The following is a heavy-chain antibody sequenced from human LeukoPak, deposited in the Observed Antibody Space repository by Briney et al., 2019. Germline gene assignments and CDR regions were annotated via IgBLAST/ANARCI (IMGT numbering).Heavy chain of an antibody. V-gene: IGHV1-18*01. J-gene: IGHJ4*02. Sequence: AASVKVSCKASGYTFTSYGISWVRQAPGQGLEWMGWISAYNGNTNYAQKLQGRVTMTTDTSTSTAYMELRRLRSDDTAVYYCWRRKVLVPDASPIDHWGQGTLVTVSS. CDR2: ISAYNGNT. D-gene: IGHD2-2*01. CDR1: GYTFTSYG. CDR3: WRRKVLVPDASPIDH.